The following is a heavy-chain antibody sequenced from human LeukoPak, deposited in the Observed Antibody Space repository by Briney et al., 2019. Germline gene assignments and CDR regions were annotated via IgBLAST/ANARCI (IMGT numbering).Heavy chain of an antibody. D-gene: IGHD4-17*01. CDR2: IKNKNSGGTA. CDR3: ATEFFGAYNF. Sequence: GDPLRLSCVGSGFSFSDAWMSWVRQPPGEGLEWVARIKNKNSGGTADYAEFVEGRFSITRDDSRDTLYLEMNSLKIEDTAVYYCATEFFGAYNFWGRGAVVAVSS. V-gene: IGHV3-15*01. CDR1: GFSFSDAW. J-gene: IGHJ4*02.